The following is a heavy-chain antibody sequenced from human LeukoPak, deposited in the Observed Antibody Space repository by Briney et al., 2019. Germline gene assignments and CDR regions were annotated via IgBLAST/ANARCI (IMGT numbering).Heavy chain of an antibody. Sequence: GGSLRLSCAASGFTFSSYAMSWVRQAPGKGLEWVSAISGSGGSTYYADSVKGRFTISRDNSKNTLYLQMNSLRAEDTAVYYCAKRYGSGGYYNAVEYFQHWGQGTLVTVSS. CDR3: AKRYGSGGYYNAVEYFQH. CDR2: ISGSGGST. J-gene: IGHJ1*01. V-gene: IGHV3-23*01. CDR1: GFTFSSYA. D-gene: IGHD3-10*01.